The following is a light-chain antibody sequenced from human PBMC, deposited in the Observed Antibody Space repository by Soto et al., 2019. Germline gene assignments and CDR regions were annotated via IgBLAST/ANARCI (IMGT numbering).Light chain of an antibody. CDR1: QSVRRDY. CDR2: GAS. Sequence: EIVLTQSPGTLSLSPGETATLSCRASQSVRRDYLAWLQQKPGQAPRVLIYGASSRAAGIPDRFSGRGSGTAFTLTISRLEAEDFAVYYCQQYNNWPRTFGQGTKVDI. V-gene: IGKV3-20*01. J-gene: IGKJ1*01. CDR3: QQYNNWPRT.